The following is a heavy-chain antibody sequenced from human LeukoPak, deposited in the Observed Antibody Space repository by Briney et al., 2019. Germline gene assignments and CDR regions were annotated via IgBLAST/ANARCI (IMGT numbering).Heavy chain of an antibody. J-gene: IGHJ6*02. V-gene: IGHV4-4*07. CDR1: GGSISSYY. D-gene: IGHD3-10*01. Sequence: SETLSLTCTVSGGSISSYYWSWIWQPAGKGLEWIGRIYTSGSTNYNPSLKSRVTMSVDTSKNQFSLKLSSVTAADTAVYYCARDYYGSGSYHRYGMDVWGQGTTVTVSS. CDR3: ARDYYGSGSYHRYGMDV. CDR2: IYTSGST.